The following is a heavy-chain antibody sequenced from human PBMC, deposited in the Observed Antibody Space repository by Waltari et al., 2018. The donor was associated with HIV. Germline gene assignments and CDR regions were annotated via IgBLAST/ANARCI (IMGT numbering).Heavy chain of an antibody. D-gene: IGHD6-6*01. V-gene: IGHV3-33*01. CDR3: ARGYSSSRWIPLYH. CDR2: FWSDGAEI. J-gene: IGHJ4*02. CDR1: GVTFRNFA. Sequence: QVQLVESGGGVVQPGTSLTLSCAVSGVTFRNFAIHWVRQSTGKGLEWLAVFWSDGAEISYADSVKGRFTVSKDSSQKTLYLHLTSLRAEDTALYYCARGYSSSRWIPLYHWGRGTLVTVSS.